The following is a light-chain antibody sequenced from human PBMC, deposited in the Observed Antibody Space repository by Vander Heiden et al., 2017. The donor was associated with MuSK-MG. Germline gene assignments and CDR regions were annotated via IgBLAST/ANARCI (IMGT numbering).Light chain of an antibody. CDR1: QNMNTF. J-gene: IGKJ4*01. CDR2: GTS. CDR3: QQRDRTPLT. V-gene: IGKV1-39*01. Sequence: DIQLTQSPSSLSASVGDRVTISCRASQNMNTFLNWFQQKPGKPPTLLIYGTSTLDSGVPSRFSGSGSGTDFTLTISSLQAEDFATYYCQQRDRTPLTFGGGTRVEIK.